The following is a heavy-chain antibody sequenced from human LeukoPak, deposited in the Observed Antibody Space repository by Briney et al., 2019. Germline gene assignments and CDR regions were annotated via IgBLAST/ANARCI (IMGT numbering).Heavy chain of an antibody. CDR3: ARRRGSYFDAFDI. J-gene: IGHJ3*02. CDR1: GFTFSSYW. D-gene: IGHD1-26*01. Sequence: GGSLRLSCAASGFTFSSYWMSWVRQAPGKGLEWVANIKQDGSEKYYVDSVKGRFTISRDNAKNSLYLQMNSLRDEDTAVYYCARRRGSYFDAFDIWGQGTMVTVSS. CDR2: IKQDGSEK. V-gene: IGHV3-7*01.